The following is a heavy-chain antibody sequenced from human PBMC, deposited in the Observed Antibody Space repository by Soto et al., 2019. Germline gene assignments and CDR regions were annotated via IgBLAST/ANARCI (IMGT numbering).Heavy chain of an antibody. V-gene: IGHV3-48*02. CDR3: ARVRSSGWYFDY. Sequence: GGSLRLSCAASGFTFSTYSINWVRQAPGKGLEWVSYISSSSALYYADSVKGRFTISRDNAKNSLYLQMNSLRDEDTAVYYCARVRSSGWYFDYWGQGTLVTSPQ. CDR2: ISSSSAL. D-gene: IGHD6-19*01. J-gene: IGHJ4*02. CDR1: GFTFSTYS.